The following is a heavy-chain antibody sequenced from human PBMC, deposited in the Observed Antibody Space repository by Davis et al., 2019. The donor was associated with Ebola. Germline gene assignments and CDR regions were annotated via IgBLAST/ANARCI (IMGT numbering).Heavy chain of an antibody. CDR2: ISSSSSYI. CDR1: GFTFSSYS. D-gene: IGHD3-3*01. J-gene: IGHJ5*02. CDR3: ARQQRITIFGVVTPHWWFDP. Sequence: GESLKLSCAASGFTFSSYSMNWVRQAPGKGLEWVSSISSSSSYIYYADSVKGRFTISRDNSKNTLYLQMNSLRAEDTAVYYCARQQRITIFGVVTPHWWFDPWGQGTLVTVSS. V-gene: IGHV3-21*01.